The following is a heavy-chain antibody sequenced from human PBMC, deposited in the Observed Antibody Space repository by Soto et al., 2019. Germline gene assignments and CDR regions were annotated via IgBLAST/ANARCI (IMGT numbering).Heavy chain of an antibody. CDR1: GCTFSGSA. CDR3: TRRDSGSYFYYYGMDV. J-gene: IGHJ6*02. D-gene: IGHD1-26*01. CDR2: IRSKANSYAT. V-gene: IGHV3-73*01. Sequence: GGSLRLSCAASGCTFSGSAMHWVRQASGKGLEWVGRIRSKANSYATAYAASVKGRFTISRDDSKNTAYLQMNSLKTEDTAVYYCTRRDSGSYFYYYGMDVWGQGTTVTVSS.